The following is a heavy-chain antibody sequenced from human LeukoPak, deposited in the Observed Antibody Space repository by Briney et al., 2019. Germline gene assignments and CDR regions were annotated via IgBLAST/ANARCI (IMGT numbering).Heavy chain of an antibody. CDR2: INPNSGGT. CDR3: SRVDCSSPSCPFAFDI. D-gene: IGHD2-2*01. Sequence: ASVKVSCKASGYTFTVYYMHWVRQAPGQGLEWMGWINPNSGGTNYAQKFQGRVTMTRDTSISTAYMELSRLRSDDTAVYYCSRVDCSSPSCPFAFDIWGQGTMVTVSS. CDR1: GYTFTVYY. V-gene: IGHV1-2*02. J-gene: IGHJ3*02.